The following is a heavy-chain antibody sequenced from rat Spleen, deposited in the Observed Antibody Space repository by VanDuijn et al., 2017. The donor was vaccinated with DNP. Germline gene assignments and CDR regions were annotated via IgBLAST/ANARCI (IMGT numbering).Heavy chain of an antibody. D-gene: IGHD1-11*01. CDR2: IGNTGGT. Sequence: QVQLKESGPGLVQPSQTLSLTCTVSGFSLISNGVTWVRQPPGKGLEWMGLIGNTGGTRYNAVFKSRLSISRDTSKSQVFLKMNSLQTEDTAVYYCAELTTGLDYWGQGVMVTVSS. J-gene: IGHJ2*01. V-gene: IGHV2-41*01. CDR3: AELTTGLDY. CDR1: GFSLISNG.